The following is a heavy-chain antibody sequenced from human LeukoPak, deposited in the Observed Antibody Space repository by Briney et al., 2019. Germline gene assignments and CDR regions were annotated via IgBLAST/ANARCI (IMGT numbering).Heavy chain of an antibody. V-gene: IGHV3-53*01. CDR3: AREGGRGWLQRAGFDY. CDR2: IYSGGST. CDR1: GFTVSSNY. J-gene: IGHJ4*02. Sequence: GGSLRLSCAASGFTVSSNYMSWVRQAPGKGLEWVSVIYSGGSTYYADSVKGRFTISRDNAKNSLYLQMNSLRAEDTAVYYCAREGGRGWLQRAGFDYWGQGTLVTVSS. D-gene: IGHD5-24*01.